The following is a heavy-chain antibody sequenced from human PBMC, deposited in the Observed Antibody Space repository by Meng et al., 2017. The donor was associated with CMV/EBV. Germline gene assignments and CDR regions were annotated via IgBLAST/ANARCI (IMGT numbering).Heavy chain of an antibody. J-gene: IGHJ6*02. Sequence: GESLKISCAASGFTFSSSGLHWVRQAPGKGLEWVAFIWSDGTSKHYTDSVKGRFTISRDNSKNTMYLQMNSLRAEDTAVYYCAKQITITNYYYYYAMDVWGQGTTVTVSS. CDR1: GFTFSSSG. D-gene: IGHD5-24*01. V-gene: IGHV3-30*02. CDR2: IWSDGTSK. CDR3: AKQITITNYYYYYAMDV.